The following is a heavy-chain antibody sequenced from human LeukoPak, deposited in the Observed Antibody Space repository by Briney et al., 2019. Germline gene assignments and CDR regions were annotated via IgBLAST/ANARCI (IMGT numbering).Heavy chain of an antibody. CDR1: GYTFSTYHG. CDR3: ARDRGQLPSRHSYYYYYYYMDV. V-gene: IGHV1-69*05. J-gene: IGHJ6*03. CDR2: IIPIFGTA. D-gene: IGHD2-2*01. Sequence: ASVKVSCKASGYTFSTYHGISWVRQAPGQGLEWMGGIIPIFGTANYAQKFQGRVTITTDESTSTAYMELSSLRSEDTAVYYCARDRGQLPSRHSYYYYYYYMDVWGKGTTVTVSS.